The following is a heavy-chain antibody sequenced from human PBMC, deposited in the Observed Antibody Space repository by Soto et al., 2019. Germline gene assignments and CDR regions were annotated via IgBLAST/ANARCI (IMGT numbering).Heavy chain of an antibody. J-gene: IGHJ6*02. CDR2: IIPIFGTA. V-gene: IGHV1-69*13. CDR1: GGTFSSYA. CDR3: ARDPAFHVFGMDV. Sequence: SVKVSCKASGGTFSSYAISWVRQAPGQGLEWMGGIIPIFGTANYAQKFQGRVTITADESTSTAYMELSSLRSEDTAVYYCARDPAFHVFGMDVWGQGTTVTVSS.